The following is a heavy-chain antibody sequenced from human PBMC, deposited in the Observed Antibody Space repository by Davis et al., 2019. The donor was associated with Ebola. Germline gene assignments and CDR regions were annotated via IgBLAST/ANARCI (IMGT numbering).Heavy chain of an antibody. CDR3: ARGDIVATIFYYYGMDV. CDR2: INSDGSST. V-gene: IGHV3-74*01. D-gene: IGHD5-12*01. Sequence: HTGGSLRLSCAASGFTFSSYWMHWVRQAPGKGLVWVSRINSDGSSTSYADSVKGRFTISRDNAKNTLYLQMNSLRAEDTAVYYCARGDIVATIFYYYGMDVWGQGTTVTVSS. J-gene: IGHJ6*02. CDR1: GFTFSSYW.